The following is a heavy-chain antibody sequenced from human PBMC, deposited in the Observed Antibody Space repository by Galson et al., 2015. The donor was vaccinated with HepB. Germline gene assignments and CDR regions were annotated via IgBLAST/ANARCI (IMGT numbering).Heavy chain of an antibody. CDR2: IRSKANNYAT. J-gene: IGHJ4*02. CDR3: SRMGDLSRYSSR. V-gene: IGHV3-73*01. D-gene: IGHD6-13*01. Sequence: SLRLSCAASGFTFSGSAIHWVRQASGKGPEWVGRIRSKANNYATSYVPSLKGRFTISGDDSKNMAYLHMKSLKTEDTAVYYCSRMGDLSRYSSRWGQGTLVTVSS. CDR1: GFTFSGSA.